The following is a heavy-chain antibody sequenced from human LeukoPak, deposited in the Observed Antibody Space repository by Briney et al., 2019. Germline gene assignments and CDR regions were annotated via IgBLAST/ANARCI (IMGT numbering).Heavy chain of an antibody. Sequence: GGSLRLSCAASGFTVSSNYMSWVRQAPGKGLEWVAVISYDGSNKYYADSVKGRFTISRDNSKNTLYLQMNSLRAEDTAVYYCARDPVVDYYFDYWGQGTLVTVSS. V-gene: IGHV3-30-3*01. CDR1: GFTVSSNY. CDR2: ISYDGSNK. J-gene: IGHJ4*02. CDR3: ARDPVVDYYFDY. D-gene: IGHD2-2*01.